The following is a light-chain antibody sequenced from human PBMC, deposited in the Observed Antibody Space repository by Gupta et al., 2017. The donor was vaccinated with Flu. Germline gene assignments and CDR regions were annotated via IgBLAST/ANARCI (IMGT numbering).Light chain of an antibody. CDR1: ESVSRS. Sequence: EILLTQSPTFQSVTAKDAVTITCRASESVSRSLHWYQQKPGQSPKILIKSASHFHSGVPSRFSGGGSGTDFTLTINSLESEDAATYYCQQSRSLPLTFGGGTKVEIK. V-gene: IGKV6-21*01. CDR2: SAS. CDR3: QQSRSLPLT. J-gene: IGKJ4*01.